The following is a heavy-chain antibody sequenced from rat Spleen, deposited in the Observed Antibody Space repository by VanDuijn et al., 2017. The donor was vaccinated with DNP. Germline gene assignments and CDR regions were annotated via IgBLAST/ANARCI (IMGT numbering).Heavy chain of an antibody. Sequence: EVQLVESGGGLVQPGRSLKLSCAASGFSLSDYYMAWVRQAPTKGLEWVAYISFDGGSSYYGDSVRGRFTLSRDNAKSSLYLHMDSLRSEDTATYYCTTETADYWGQGVMVTVSS. CDR1: GFSLSDYY. CDR3: TTETADY. J-gene: IGHJ2*01. CDR2: ISFDGGSS. V-gene: IGHV5-20*01.